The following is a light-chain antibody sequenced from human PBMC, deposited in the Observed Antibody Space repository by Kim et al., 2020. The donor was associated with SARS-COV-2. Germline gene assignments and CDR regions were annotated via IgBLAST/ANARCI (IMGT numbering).Light chain of an antibody. CDR3: SSFAGSNNPVV. Sequence: HSGTISCTGTSSDVGGYNYVSWFQQHPGKAPKFIIYEVNKRPSGVPDRFSGSKSGNTASLTVSGLQAEDEADYYCSSFAGSNNPVVFGGGTQLTVL. CDR2: EVN. CDR1: SSDVGGYNY. V-gene: IGLV2-8*01. J-gene: IGLJ2*01.